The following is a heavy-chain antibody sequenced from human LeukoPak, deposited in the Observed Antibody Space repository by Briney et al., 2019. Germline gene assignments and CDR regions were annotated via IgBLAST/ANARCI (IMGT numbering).Heavy chain of an antibody. CDR1: GGSISSGSYY. J-gene: IGHJ6*03. CDR3: ARGSRYSSSWYYYYMDV. CDR2: IYTSGST. Sequence: SQTLALTCTVSGGSISSGSYYWSWIRQPAGKGLEWIGRIYTSGSTNYNPSLKSRVTISVDTSKNQFSLKLSSVTAADTAVYYCARGSRYSSSWYYYYMDVWGKGTTVTISS. D-gene: IGHD6-13*01. V-gene: IGHV4-61*02.